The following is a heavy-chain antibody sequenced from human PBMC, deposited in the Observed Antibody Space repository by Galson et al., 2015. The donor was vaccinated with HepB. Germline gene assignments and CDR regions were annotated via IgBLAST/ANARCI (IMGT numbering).Heavy chain of an antibody. V-gene: IGHV3-48*02. CDR3: ARDTGYSYYYGSADY. CDR2: ISSSSTI. Sequence: SLRLSCAASGFTFSSYSMNWVRQAPGKGLEWVSYISSSSTIYYADSVKGRFTISRDNAKNSLYLQMNSLRDEDTAVYYCARDTGYSYYYGSADYWGQGTLVTVSS. J-gene: IGHJ4*02. D-gene: IGHD3-10*01. CDR1: GFTFSSYS.